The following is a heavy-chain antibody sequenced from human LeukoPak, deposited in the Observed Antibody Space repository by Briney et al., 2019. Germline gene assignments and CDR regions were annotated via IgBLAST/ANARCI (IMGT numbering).Heavy chain of an antibody. J-gene: IGHJ5*02. CDR2: INWNGGST. D-gene: IGHD6-19*01. V-gene: IGHV3-20*04. CDR3: ARDPEPSSGWFNWFDP. Sequence: PGGSLRLSCAASGFTFSSYAMSWVRQAPGKGLEWVSGINWNGGSTGYADSVKGRFTISRDNAKNSLYLQMNSLRAEDTALYYCARDPEPSSGWFNWFDPWGQGTLVTVSS. CDR1: GFTFSSYA.